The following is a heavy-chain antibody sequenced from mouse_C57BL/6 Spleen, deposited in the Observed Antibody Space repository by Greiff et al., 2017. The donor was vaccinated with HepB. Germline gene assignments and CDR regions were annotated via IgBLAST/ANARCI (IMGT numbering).Heavy chain of an antibody. V-gene: IGHV1-69*01. D-gene: IGHD2-4*01. CDR3: ARSAYDYDV. Sequence: VKLQQSGAELVMPGASVKLSCKASGYTFTSYWMHWVKQRPGQGLEWIGEIDPSDSYTNYNQKFKGKSTLTVDKSSSTAYMQLSSLTSEDSAVYYCARSAYDYDVWGTGTTVTVSS. CDR1: GYTFTSYW. J-gene: IGHJ1*03. CDR2: IDPSDSYT.